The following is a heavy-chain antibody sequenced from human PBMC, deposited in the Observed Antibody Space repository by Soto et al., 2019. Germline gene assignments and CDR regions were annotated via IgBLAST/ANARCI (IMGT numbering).Heavy chain of an antibody. J-gene: IGHJ6*02. CDR3: ARDRESIAARLGYYYGMDV. CDR2: IWYDGSNK. V-gene: IGHV3-33*01. Sequence: QVQLVESGGGVVQPGRSLRLSCAASGFTFSSYGMHWVRQAPGKGLEWVAVIWYDGSNKYYVDSVKGRFTISRDNSKNTLYLQMNSLRAEDTAVYYCARDRESIAARLGYYYGMDVWGQGTTVTVSS. CDR1: GFTFSSYG. D-gene: IGHD6-6*01.